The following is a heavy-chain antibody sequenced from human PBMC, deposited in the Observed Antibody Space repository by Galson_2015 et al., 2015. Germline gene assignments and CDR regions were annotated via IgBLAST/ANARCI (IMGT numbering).Heavy chain of an antibody. Sequence: SLRLSCAASGFTFSFYDMHWVRQVTGKGLEWVSAIGTAGDTYYAGPVKGRFTISRENAKNSLYLQMNSLRAGDTAVYYCARANYGSGRPSNWYFDLWGRGTLATVSP. CDR2: IGTAGDT. D-gene: IGHD3-10*01. CDR1: GFTFSFYD. V-gene: IGHV3-13*01. J-gene: IGHJ2*01. CDR3: ARANYGSGRPSNWYFDL.